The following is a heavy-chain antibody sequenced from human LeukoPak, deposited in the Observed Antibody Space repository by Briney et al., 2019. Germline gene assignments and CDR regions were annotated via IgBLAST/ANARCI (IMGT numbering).Heavy chain of an antibody. CDR1: GYTFTSYD. D-gene: IGHD3-22*01. CDR2: MNPNSGNT. V-gene: IGHV1-8*01. J-gene: IGHJ2*01. CDR3: ATVGHYYDSSGPISFDL. Sequence: ASVKVSCKASGYTFTSYDINWVRQATGQGLEWMGWMNPNSGNTGYAQKFQGRVTMTEDTSTDTAYMELSSLRSEDTAVYYCATVGHYYDSSGPISFDLWGRGTLVTVSS.